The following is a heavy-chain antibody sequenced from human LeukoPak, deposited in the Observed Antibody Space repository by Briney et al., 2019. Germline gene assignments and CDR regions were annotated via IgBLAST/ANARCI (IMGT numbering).Heavy chain of an antibody. D-gene: IGHD3-16*02. CDR2: ISSSSSYI. Sequence: GGSLRLSCAASGFTFSSYSMNWVRQAPGKGLEWVSSISSSSSYIYYADSVKGRFTISRDNAKNSLYLQMNSLRAEDTAVYYCAKDFYDYVWGSYRGDAFDIWGQGTMVTVSS. V-gene: IGHV3-21*04. CDR1: GFTFSSYS. J-gene: IGHJ3*02. CDR3: AKDFYDYVWGSYRGDAFDI.